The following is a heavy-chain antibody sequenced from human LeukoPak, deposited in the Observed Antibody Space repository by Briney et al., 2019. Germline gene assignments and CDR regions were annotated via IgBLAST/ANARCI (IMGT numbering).Heavy chain of an antibody. CDR2: IYPGDSDT. CDR1: GYSFTNYW. J-gene: IGHJ4*02. V-gene: IGHV5-51*01. CDR3: GRKVRSSAFFYFDY. D-gene: IGHD1-26*01. Sequence: GESLKISCKGSGYSFTNYWIGWVRQMPGKGLEWMGIIYPGDSDTRYSPSFQGQVTISADKSISPAYLQWSSLKASDTAMYYCGRKVRSSAFFYFDYWGQGTLVTGSP.